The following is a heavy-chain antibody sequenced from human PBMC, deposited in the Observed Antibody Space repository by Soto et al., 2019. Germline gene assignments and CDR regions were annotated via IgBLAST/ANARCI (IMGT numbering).Heavy chain of an antibody. J-gene: IGHJ6*02. D-gene: IGHD1-1*01. CDR1: GGSMTSGDQY. CDR2: INHRGSL. V-gene: IGHV4-31*03. Sequence: SETLSLTCTVTGGSMTSGDQYWTWIRHRPGEGLEWFGYINHRGSLYYNPSLKSRVSMSVDTSKNQFSLNLSSVTAADTAVYYGARELPQRQGRNMDVWGQGTTVTVSS. CDR3: ARELPQRQGRNMDV.